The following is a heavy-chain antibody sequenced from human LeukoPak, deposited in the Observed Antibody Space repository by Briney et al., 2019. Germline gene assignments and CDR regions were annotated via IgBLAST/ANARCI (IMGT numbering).Heavy chain of an antibody. D-gene: IGHD6-13*01. J-gene: IGHJ4*02. CDR3: ARSRGSSWWFDY. Sequence: GGSLRLSCAASGFTFSSYAMSWVRQAPGKGLEWVSVIYSGGSTYYADSVKGRFTISRDNSKNTLYLQMNSLRAEDTAVYYCARSRGSSWWFDYWGQGTLVTVSS. V-gene: IGHV3-53*01. CDR1: GFTFSSYA. CDR2: IYSGGST.